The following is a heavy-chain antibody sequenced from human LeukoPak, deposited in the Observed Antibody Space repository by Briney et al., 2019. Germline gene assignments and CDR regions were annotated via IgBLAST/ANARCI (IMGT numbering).Heavy chain of an antibody. CDR3: AGELIRRGEYAFDI. Sequence: PGGSLRLSCAASGFTFSSYGMHWVRQAPGKGLEWVAFIRYDGSNKYYADSVKGRFTISRDNSKNTLYLQMNSLRAEDTAVYYCAGELIRRGEYAFDIWGQGTMVTVSS. J-gene: IGHJ3*02. D-gene: IGHD3-16*01. V-gene: IGHV3-30*02. CDR2: IRYDGSNK. CDR1: GFTFSSYG.